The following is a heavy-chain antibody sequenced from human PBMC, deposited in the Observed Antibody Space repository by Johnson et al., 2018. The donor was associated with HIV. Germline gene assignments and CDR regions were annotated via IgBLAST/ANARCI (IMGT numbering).Heavy chain of an antibody. CDR1: GFTFSDYC. CDR2: IRTSGDPK. V-gene: IGHV3-11*01. J-gene: IGHJ3*02. CDR3: ARERAVTTKGYDEEAFDI. Sequence: QVQLVESGGDLVKPGGSLRLSCAASGFTFSDYCMSWIRQAPGKGLEWVSYIRTSGDPKYYADSVKGRFTISRDTAENSLYLQMNSLRVEDTALYYCARERAVTTKGYDEEAFDIWGQGTLVTVSS. D-gene: IGHD4-17*01.